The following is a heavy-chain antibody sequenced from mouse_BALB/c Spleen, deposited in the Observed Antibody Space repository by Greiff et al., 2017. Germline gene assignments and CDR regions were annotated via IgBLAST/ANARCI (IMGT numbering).Heavy chain of an antibody. D-gene: IGHD2-1*01. CDR1: GYTFTSYY. J-gene: IGHJ4*01. CDR3: TRGGRDDNYGYAMDY. Sequence: QVQLQQSGAELVKPGASVKLSCKASGYTFTSYYMYWVKQRPGQGLEWIGEINPSNGGTNFNEKCKSKATLTVDKSSSTAYMQLSSLTSEDSAVYYCTRGGRDDNYGYAMDYWGQGTSVTVSS. V-gene: IGHV1S81*02. CDR2: INPSNGGT.